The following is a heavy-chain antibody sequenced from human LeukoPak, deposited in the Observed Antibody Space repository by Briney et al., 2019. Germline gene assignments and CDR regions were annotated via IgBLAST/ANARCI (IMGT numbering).Heavy chain of an antibody. CDR2: ISYDGSNK. CDR1: GFTFSSYA. V-gene: IGHV3-30*04. J-gene: IGHJ4*02. D-gene: IGHD6-13*01. Sequence: GRSLRLSCAASGFTFSSYAMHWVRQAPGKGLEWVAVISYDGSNKYYADSVKGRFTISRDNSKNTLYLQMNSLRAEDTAVYYCAKAQYSSSYYYFDYWGQGTLVTVSS. CDR3: AKAQYSSSYYYFDY.